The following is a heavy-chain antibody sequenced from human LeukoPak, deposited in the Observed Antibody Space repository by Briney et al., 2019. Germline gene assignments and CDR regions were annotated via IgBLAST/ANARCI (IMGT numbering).Heavy chain of an antibody. V-gene: IGHV3-73*01. Sequence: QAGGSLRLSCAASGFTFSGSAMHWVRQASGKGLEWVGRIRSKANSYATAYAASVKGRFTISRDDSKNTAYLQMNSLKTEDTAVYYCTSYRSSTSASQKLIDYWGQGTLVTVSS. D-gene: IGHD2-2*01. CDR3: TSYRSSTSASQKLIDY. CDR2: IRSKANSYAT. CDR1: GFTFSGSA. J-gene: IGHJ4*02.